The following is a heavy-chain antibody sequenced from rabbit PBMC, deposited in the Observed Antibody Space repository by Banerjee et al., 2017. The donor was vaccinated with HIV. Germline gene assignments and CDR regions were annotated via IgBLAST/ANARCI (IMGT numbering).Heavy chain of an antibody. J-gene: IGHJ4*01. CDR3: ARDPVSGGYNHNL. D-gene: IGHD1-1*01. Sequence: QSLEESGGDLVKPGASLTLTCTASGFSFYSYAMIWVRQAPGKGLEWIACIYASSSGSTYYANWAKGRFTISKTSSTTVTLQMTSLTAADTATYFCARDPVSGGYNHNLWGPGTLVTVS. CDR2: IYASSSGST. CDR1: GFSFYSYA. V-gene: IGHV1S40*01.